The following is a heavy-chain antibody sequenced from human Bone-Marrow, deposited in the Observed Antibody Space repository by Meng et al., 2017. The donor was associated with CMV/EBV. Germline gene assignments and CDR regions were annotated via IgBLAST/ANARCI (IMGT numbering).Heavy chain of an antibody. Sequence: GESLKISCAASGFTFSSYSMNWVRQAPGKGLEWVSSISSSSSYIYYADSVKGRFTISRDNAKNSLYLQMNSLRAEDTAVYYCARDRYTAMVTWDYYYYYGMDVWGQGNTVNV. CDR2: ISSSSSYI. CDR3: ARDRYTAMVTWDYYYYYGMDV. D-gene: IGHD5-18*01. J-gene: IGHJ6*02. V-gene: IGHV3-21*01. CDR1: GFTFSSYS.